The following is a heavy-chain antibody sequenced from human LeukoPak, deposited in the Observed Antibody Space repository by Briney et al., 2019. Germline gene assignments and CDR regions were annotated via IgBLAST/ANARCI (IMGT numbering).Heavy chain of an antibody. Sequence: GGSLRLSCAASGFTFSDYAMTWVRQAPGKGLEWVATSVMTYYADSVKGRFTVSGDNAKNSLYLQMNSLRAEDTAVYYCARDPQDSSSWYFDYWGQGTLVTVSS. D-gene: IGHD6-13*01. CDR3: ARDPQDSSSWYFDY. J-gene: IGHJ4*02. V-gene: IGHV3-69-1*01. CDR2: SVMT. CDR1: GFTFSDYA.